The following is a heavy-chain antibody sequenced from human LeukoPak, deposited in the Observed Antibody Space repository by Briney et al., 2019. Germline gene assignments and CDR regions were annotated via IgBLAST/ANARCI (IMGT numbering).Heavy chain of an antibody. CDR3: ARADIAMVDDYYYYYMDV. Sequence: SETLSLTCTVSGGSISSYYWSWIRQPPGKGLEWIGYIYYSGSTNYNPSLKSRVTISVDTSKNQFSLKLSSVTAADTAVYYCARADIAMVDDYYYYYMDVWDKGTTVTISS. V-gene: IGHV4-59*01. J-gene: IGHJ6*03. CDR1: GGSISSYY. CDR2: IYYSGST. D-gene: IGHD5-18*01.